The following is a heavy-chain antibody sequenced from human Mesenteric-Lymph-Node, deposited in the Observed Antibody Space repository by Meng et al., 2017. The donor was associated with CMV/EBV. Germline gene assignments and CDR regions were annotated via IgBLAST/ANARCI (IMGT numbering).Heavy chain of an antibody. J-gene: IGHJ4*02. CDR1: GFSFNIYS. Sequence: GGSLRLSCAASGFSFNIYSMNWLRQAPGKGLEWVAVIWYDGSNKYYADTVKGRFTISRDNSKNTLYLQMNSLRAEDTAVYYCARGNLAAAGGYWGQGTLVTVSS. CDR3: ARGNLAAAGGY. V-gene: IGHV3-33*08. D-gene: IGHD6-13*01. CDR2: IWYDGSNK.